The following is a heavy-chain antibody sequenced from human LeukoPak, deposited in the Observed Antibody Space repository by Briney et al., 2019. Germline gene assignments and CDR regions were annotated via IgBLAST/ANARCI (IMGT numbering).Heavy chain of an antibody. CDR1: GFTFSSYW. Sequence: GGSLRLSCAASGFTFSSYWMTWVRQTPGKGLEWVANIREDGSEKNYVDSVKGRFTISRDNANNILYLQMNSLRAEDMAMYYCARDETKGSSWFYYYGMDVWGQGTTVTVSS. J-gene: IGHJ6*02. V-gene: IGHV3-7*03. CDR2: IREDGSEK. CDR3: ARDETKGSSWFYYYGMDV. D-gene: IGHD6-13*01.